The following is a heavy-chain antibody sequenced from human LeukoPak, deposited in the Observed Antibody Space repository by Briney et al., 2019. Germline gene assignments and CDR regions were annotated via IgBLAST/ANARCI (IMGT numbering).Heavy chain of an antibody. D-gene: IGHD6-6*01. J-gene: IGHJ4*02. Sequence: SETLSLTCTVSGGSISSGSYYWSWIRQPAGKGLEWIVRIYTSGSTNYNPSLKSRVTISVDTSKNQFSLKLSSVTAADTAVYYCARSIWALDYWGQGTLVTVSS. CDR3: ARSIWALDY. CDR2: IYTSGST. CDR1: GGSISSGSYY. V-gene: IGHV4-61*02.